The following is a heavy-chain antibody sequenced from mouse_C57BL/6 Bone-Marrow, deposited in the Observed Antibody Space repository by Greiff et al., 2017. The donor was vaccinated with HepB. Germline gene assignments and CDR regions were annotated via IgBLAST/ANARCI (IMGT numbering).Heavy chain of an antibody. CDR1: GYTFTSYW. D-gene: IGHD4-1*01. Sequence: VQLVESGAELVKPGASVKMSCKASGYTFTSYWITWVKQRPGQGLEWIGDIYPGSGSTNYNEKFKSKATLTVDTSSSTAYMQLSSLTSEDSAVYYCARVGRRDYWGQGTTLTVSS. J-gene: IGHJ2*01. CDR2: IYPGSGST. CDR3: ARVGRRDY. V-gene: IGHV1-55*01.